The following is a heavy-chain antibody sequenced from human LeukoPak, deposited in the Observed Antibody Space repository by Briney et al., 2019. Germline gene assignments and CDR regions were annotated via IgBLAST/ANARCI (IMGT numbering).Heavy chain of an antibody. CDR2: IIPIFDTA. CDR1: GGTFSSYA. Sequence: SVKVSCKASGGTFSSYAISWVRQAPGQGLEWMGGIIPIFDTANYAQKFQGRVTITTDESTSTAYMELSSLRSEDTAVYYCASSYYYDSSGSDWGQGTLVTVSS. V-gene: IGHV1-69*05. J-gene: IGHJ4*02. CDR3: ASSYYYDSSGSD. D-gene: IGHD3-22*01.